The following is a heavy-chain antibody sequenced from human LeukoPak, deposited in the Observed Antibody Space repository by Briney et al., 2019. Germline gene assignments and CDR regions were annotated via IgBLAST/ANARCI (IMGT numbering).Heavy chain of an antibody. CDR1: QYTFTSYS. D-gene: IGHD5-12*01. CDR2: INTNTGNP. J-gene: IGHJ3*02. CDR3: ARGGYSAYESRPDAFDI. Sequence: ASVKVSCKASQYTFTSYSMNWVRQAPGQGLEWMGWINTNTGNPTYAQGFTGRFVFSLDTPVSTAYLQISSLKAEDTAVYYCARGGYSAYESRPDAFDIWGQGTMVTVSS. V-gene: IGHV7-4-1*02.